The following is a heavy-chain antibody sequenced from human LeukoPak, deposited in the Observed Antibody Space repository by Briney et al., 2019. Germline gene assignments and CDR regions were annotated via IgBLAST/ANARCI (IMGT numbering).Heavy chain of an antibody. CDR2: ISAYNGNT. V-gene: IGHV1-18*01. D-gene: IGHD4/OR15-4a*01. CDR3: ARVPSRPRLVPLEGGWFDP. CDR1: GYTFTSYG. J-gene: IGHJ5*02. Sequence: ASVRVSCKASGYTFTSYGISWVRQAPGQGLEWMGWISAYNGNTNYAQKLQGRVTMTTDTSTSTAYMELRSLRSDDTAVYYCARVPSRPRLVPLEGGWFDPWGQGTLVTVSS.